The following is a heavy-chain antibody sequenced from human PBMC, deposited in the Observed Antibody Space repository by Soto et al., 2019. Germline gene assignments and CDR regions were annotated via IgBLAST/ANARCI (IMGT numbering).Heavy chain of an antibody. D-gene: IGHD1-26*01. Sequence: SQTLSLTCAISGDSVSSNSAAWNWIRQSPSRGLEWLGRTYYRSKWYNDYAVSVKSRITINPDTSKKQFSLQLNSVTPEDTAVYYCARDVRRVGATTNYYYGMDVWGQGTTVTVSS. CDR1: GDSVSSNSAA. V-gene: IGHV6-1*01. J-gene: IGHJ6*02. CDR2: TYYRSKWYN. CDR3: ARDVRRVGATTNYYYGMDV.